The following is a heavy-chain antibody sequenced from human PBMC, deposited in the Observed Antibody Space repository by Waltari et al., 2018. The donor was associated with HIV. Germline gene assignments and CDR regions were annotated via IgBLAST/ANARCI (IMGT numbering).Heavy chain of an antibody. V-gene: IGHV3-33*01. CDR2: IWYCGSKK. CDR1: GFAFSTYG. J-gene: IGHJ6*02. D-gene: IGHD3-3*01. CDR3: AGGRTAFGVVTGAPLGVDV. Sequence: QAQLVESGGGVVQPGRALRLSCDASGFAFSTYGMFWVRPAPGKGLEWVAVIWYCGSKKDYGVSVKGRFTISRDNSKNTVYLQMTSLRADDTVIYYCAGGRTAFGVVTGAPLGVDVWGQGPRSPSP.